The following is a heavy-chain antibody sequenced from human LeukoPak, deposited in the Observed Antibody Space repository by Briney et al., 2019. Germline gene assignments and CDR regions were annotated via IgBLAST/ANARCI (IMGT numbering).Heavy chain of an antibody. V-gene: IGHV1-18*01. D-gene: IGHD2-15*01. CDR2: ISAYNGNT. CDR3: ARCLPGCSGGSCYYYYYYMDV. J-gene: IGHJ6*03. CDR1: GYTFTSYG. Sequence: ASVKVSCKASGYTFTSYGISWVRQAPGQGLEWMGWISAYNGNTNYAQRLQGRVTMTTDTSTSTAYMELSRLRSDDTAVYYCARCLPGCSGGSCYYYYYYMDVWGKGTTVTVSS.